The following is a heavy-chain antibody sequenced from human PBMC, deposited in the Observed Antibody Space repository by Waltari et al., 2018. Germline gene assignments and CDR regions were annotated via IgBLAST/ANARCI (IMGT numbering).Heavy chain of an antibody. J-gene: IGHJ4*02. CDR2: IKEDGSDK. V-gene: IGHV3-7*01. Sequence: EVQLVESGGGLVQPGGSMRLSCAASGFTFNKSWMSWVRQAPGKGLEWVSNIKEDGSDKHYVESVKGRFTISRDNAKNSLYLQMNSLRAEDTAVYYCARDAMRDGDFDYWGQGALVTVSS. CDR3: ARDAMRDGDFDY. D-gene: IGHD3-3*01. CDR1: GFTFNKSW.